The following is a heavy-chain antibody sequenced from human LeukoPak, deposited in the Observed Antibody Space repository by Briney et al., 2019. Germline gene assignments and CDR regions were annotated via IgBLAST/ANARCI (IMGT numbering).Heavy chain of an antibody. V-gene: IGHV4-38-2*02. CDR2: IYHSGGS. D-gene: IGHD1-26*01. Sequence: SETLSLTCIVSGYSISSGYYWGWIRQPPGKGLEWIGSIYHSGGSYYNPSLRNRVTISVDTSKNQFSLKLSSVTAADTAVYYCASVRGSYSVDYWGQGTLVTVSS. CDR3: ASVRGSYSVDY. CDR1: GYSISSGYY. J-gene: IGHJ4*02.